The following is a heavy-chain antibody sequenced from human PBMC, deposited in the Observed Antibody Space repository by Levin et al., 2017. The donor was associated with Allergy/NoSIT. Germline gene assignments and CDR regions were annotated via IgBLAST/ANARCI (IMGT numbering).Heavy chain of an antibody. CDR2: ISYDGSNK. CDR3: AKLTMIVVGDFDY. J-gene: IGHJ4*02. Sequence: PGGSLRLSCAASGFTFSSYGMHWVRQAPGKGLEWVAVISYDGSNKYYADSVKGRFTISRDNSKNTLYLQMNSLRAEDTAVYYCAKLTMIVVGDFDYWGQGTLVTVSS. V-gene: IGHV3-30*18. CDR1: GFTFSSYG. D-gene: IGHD3-22*01.